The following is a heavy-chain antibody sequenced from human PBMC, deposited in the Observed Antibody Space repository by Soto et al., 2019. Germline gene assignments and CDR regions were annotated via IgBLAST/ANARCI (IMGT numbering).Heavy chain of an antibody. J-gene: IGHJ4*02. CDR2: ISGSGGST. Sequence: GGPLRLSCAASGFTFRNYAMNWVRQAPGKGLEWVSVISGSGGSTYYADSVKGRFTISRDNSKNTLYLQMNSLRAEDTALYYCAKRSGVSGWLYYLDYWGQGTPVTVSS. V-gene: IGHV3-23*01. D-gene: IGHD6-19*01. CDR1: GFTFRNYA. CDR3: AKRSGVSGWLYYLDY.